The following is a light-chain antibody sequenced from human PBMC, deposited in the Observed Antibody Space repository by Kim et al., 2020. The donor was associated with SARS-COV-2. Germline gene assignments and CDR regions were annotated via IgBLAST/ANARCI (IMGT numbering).Light chain of an antibody. V-gene: IGLV6-57*03. J-gene: IGLJ2*01. CDR2: EDN. CDR3: QSYDSSNQV. CDR1: SCHIASNS. Sequence: GKNVYMHCTRSSCHIASNSVQWYQQRPGSAPTTVIYEDNQRPSGVPDRFSGSIDSSSNSASLTISGLKTEDEADYYCQSYDSSNQVFGGGTKLTVL.